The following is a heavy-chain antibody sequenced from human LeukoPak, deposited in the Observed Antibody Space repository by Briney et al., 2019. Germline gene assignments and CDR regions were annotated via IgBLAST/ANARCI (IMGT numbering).Heavy chain of an antibody. Sequence: GGSLRLSCAVSGFSFADEYMSWIRQAPGQGLEWVSHISNTGSYTNYADSVEGRFTISRDNTENSLYLQMNSLRAEDTAVYYCARSRGAGPGAYFDYWGQGTLVAVSS. V-gene: IGHV3-11*03. J-gene: IGHJ4*02. CDR2: ISNTGSYT. D-gene: IGHD6-19*01. CDR3: ARSRGAGPGAYFDY. CDR1: GFSFADEY.